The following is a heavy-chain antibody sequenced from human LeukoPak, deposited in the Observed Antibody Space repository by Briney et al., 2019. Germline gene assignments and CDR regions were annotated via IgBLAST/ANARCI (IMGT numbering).Heavy chain of an antibody. D-gene: IGHD1-1*01. J-gene: IGHJ5*02. CDR1: GGSISSSNW. V-gene: IGHV4-4*02. CDR2: IIHSGNT. CDR3: ARGNMDLPGIPFNL. Sequence: KTSETLSLTCAVSGGSISSSNWWSWVRQTPGKGLEWIGEIIHSGNTNYNPSLKSRVTISVDKSKNDFSLKMSSVTAADTAVYFCARGNMDLPGIPFNLWGQGTLVTVSS.